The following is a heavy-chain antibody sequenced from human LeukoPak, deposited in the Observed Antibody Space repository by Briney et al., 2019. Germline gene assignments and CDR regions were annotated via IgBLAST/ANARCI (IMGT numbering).Heavy chain of an antibody. Sequence: SVKVSCKASGYTFTGYYIHWVRQAPGQGLEWMGGIIPIFGTANYAQKFQGRVTITADESTSTAYMELSSLRSEDTAVYYCARGASGAPALNWFDPWGQGTLVTVSS. CDR3: ARGASGAPALNWFDP. CDR1: GYTFTGYY. V-gene: IGHV1-69*13. CDR2: IIPIFGTA. D-gene: IGHD1-26*01. J-gene: IGHJ5*02.